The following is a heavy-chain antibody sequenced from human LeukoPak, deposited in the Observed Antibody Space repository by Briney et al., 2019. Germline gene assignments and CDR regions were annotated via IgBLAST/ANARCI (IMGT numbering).Heavy chain of an antibody. D-gene: IGHD3-10*01. V-gene: IGHV7-4-1*02. CDR3: ARLPVDTMVRGVNWFDP. CDR2: INTNTGNP. J-gene: IGHJ5*02. CDR1: EYTFTSYA. Sequence: ASVKVSCKASEYTFTSYAMNWVRQAPGQGLEWMGWINTNTGNPTYAQGFTGRFVFSLDTSVSTAYLQISSLKAEDTAVYYCARLPVDTMVRGVNWFDPWGQGTLVTVSS.